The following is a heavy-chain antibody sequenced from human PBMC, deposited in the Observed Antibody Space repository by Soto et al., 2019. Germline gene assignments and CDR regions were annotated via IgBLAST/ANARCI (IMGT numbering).Heavy chain of an antibody. CDR1: GGSFSDSY. Sequence: SETLSLTCAVYGGSFSDSYWTWIRQSPGKGLEWLGEITHGGGTKYNPSLNSRVVISVDTSKNQFSLKLNSVTVADTAVYYCATVGLQDSYLDHLEVWGQGTPVTVSS. CDR3: ATVGLQDSYLDHLEV. CDR2: ITHGGGT. V-gene: IGHV4-34*01. D-gene: IGHD2-15*01. J-gene: IGHJ6*02.